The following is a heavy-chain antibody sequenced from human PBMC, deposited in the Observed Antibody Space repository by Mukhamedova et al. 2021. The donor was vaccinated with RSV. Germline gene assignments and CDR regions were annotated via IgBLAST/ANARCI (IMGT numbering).Heavy chain of an antibody. Sequence: TSYAQKFQGRVTMTRDTSTSTVYMELSSLRSEDTAAYYCARDLLSGPYYYYGMDVWGQGTTVTVSS. V-gene: IGHV1-46*01. CDR3: ARDLLSGPYYYYGMDV. CDR2: T. J-gene: IGHJ6*02. D-gene: IGHD3-3*01.